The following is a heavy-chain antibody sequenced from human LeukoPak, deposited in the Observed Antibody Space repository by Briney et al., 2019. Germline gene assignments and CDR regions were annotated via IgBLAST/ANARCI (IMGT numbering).Heavy chain of an antibody. CDR3: TTDSGSYRSHFDY. V-gene: IGHV3-23*01. J-gene: IGHJ4*02. Sequence: GGSLRLSCAASGFTFSSYAMSWVRQAPGKGLEWVSAISGSGGSTYYADSVKGRFTISRDNSKNTLYLQMNSLKTEDTAVYYCTTDSGSYRSHFDYWGQGTLVTVSS. CDR2: ISGSGGST. D-gene: IGHD1-26*01. CDR1: GFTFSSYA.